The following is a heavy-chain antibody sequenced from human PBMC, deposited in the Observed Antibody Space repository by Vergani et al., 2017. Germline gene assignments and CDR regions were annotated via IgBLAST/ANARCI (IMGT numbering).Heavy chain of an antibody. J-gene: IGHJ4*02. CDR1: GGSFSGYY. V-gene: IGHV4-34*01. Sequence: QVQLQQWGAGLLKPSETLSLTCAVYGGSFSGYYWSWIRQPPGKGLEWIGEINHSGSTNYHPSLKSRVTISVDKSKNQFSLKLSSVTAADTAVYYCAREVRKGYVSGSYPIDYWGQGILGTVSS. CDR2: INHSGST. CDR3: AREVRKGYVSGSYPIDY. D-gene: IGHD3-10*01.